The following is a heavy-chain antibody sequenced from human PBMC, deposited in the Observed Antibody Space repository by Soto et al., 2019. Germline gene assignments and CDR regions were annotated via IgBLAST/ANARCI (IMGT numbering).Heavy chain of an antibody. J-gene: IGHJ3*02. CDR1: GYTFTSYA. Sequence: ASVKVSCKASGYTFTSYAMHWVRQAPGQRLEWMGWINAGNGNTKYSQKFQGRVTITRDTSASTAYMELSSLRSEDTAVYYCARGGGEVVVVWAAAFDIWGQGTMVNV. CDR3: ARGGGEVVVVWAAAFDI. CDR2: INAGNGNT. V-gene: IGHV1-3*01. D-gene: IGHD2-15*01.